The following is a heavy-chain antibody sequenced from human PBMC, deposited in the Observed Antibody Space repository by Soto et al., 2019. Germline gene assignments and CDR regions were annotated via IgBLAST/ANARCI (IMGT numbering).Heavy chain of an antibody. CDR2: MNPNSGNA. V-gene: IGHV1-8*01. D-gene: IGHD1-7*01. J-gene: IGHJ6*02. Sequence: ASVKVSCKASGYTFTTSDINWVRQATGQGFEWLGRMNPNSGNAGYAQKFQGRVTMTRDTSISTAYMELSSLRSEDTAVYYCARGGITGTTVRYYYYGMDVWGQGTTVTVSS. CDR1: GYTFTTSD. CDR3: ARGGITGTTVRYYYYGMDV.